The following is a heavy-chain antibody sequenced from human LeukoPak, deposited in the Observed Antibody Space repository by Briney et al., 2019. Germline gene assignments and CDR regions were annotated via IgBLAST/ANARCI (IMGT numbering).Heavy chain of an antibody. CDR1: GGSFSGYY. V-gene: IGHV4-34*01. D-gene: IGHD3-10*01. CDR2: INHSGST. Sequence: SETLSLPCAVYGGSFSGYYWSWIRQPPGKGLEWVGEINHSGSTNYNPSLKSRVTISVETSKNQYSLKLSSVNAADTAVYYCARSTMVRGVRMGNWFDPWGQGTLVTVSS. CDR3: ARSTMVRGVRMGNWFDP. J-gene: IGHJ5*02.